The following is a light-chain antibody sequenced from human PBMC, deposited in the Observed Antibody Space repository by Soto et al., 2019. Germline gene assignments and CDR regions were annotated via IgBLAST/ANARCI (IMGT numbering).Light chain of an antibody. Sequence: QSALTQPASVSGSPGQSITISCTGTSSDVGGYDYVSWYQQHPGKAPKLMIYDVTNRPSGVSNRFCGSKSGNTASLTISGLQAEDEADYYCTSYASINTYVFGTGTKVTV. CDR1: SSDVGGYDY. V-gene: IGLV2-14*01. J-gene: IGLJ1*01. CDR3: TSYASINTYV. CDR2: DVT.